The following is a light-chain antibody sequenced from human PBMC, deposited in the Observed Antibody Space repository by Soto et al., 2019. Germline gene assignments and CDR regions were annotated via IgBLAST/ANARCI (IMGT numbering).Light chain of an antibody. CDR3: CSYAGSSTYVV. CDR1: SSDVGSYNL. CDR2: EGS. J-gene: IGLJ2*01. V-gene: IGLV2-23*01. Sequence: QSALTQPASVSGSPGQSITISCTGTSSDVGSYNLVSWYQQHPGKAPKLMIYEGSKRPSGVFNRFSGSKSGNTASLTISGLQDEDEADYYCCSYAGSSTYVVFGGGTKVTVL.